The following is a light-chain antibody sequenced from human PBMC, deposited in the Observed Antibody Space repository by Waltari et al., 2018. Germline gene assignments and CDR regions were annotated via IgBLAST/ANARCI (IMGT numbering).Light chain of an antibody. Sequence: QTVVTQEPSLSVSPGGTVPLTCALSSGSLSSTSYASWYQQTPGQAPRTLTAKFNTRSSGVPDRFSGSTRGNKAALTITGAQADDESDYYCLLYMGSGIGVFGGGTKLTVI. CDR2: KFN. J-gene: IGLJ3*02. V-gene: IGLV8-61*01. CDR3: LLYMGSGIGV. CDR1: SGSLSSTSY.